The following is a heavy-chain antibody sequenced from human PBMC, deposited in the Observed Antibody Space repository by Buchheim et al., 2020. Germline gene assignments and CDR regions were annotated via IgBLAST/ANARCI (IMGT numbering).Heavy chain of an antibody. D-gene: IGHD3-3*01. J-gene: IGHJ5*01. V-gene: IGHV4-31*03. Sequence: QVQLQESGPGLVKPSQTLSLTCTVSGGSISSGGYFWSWIRQHPGKGLEWIGYIYYSGSTYYTPSLKSRVTISVDTSKNQFSLKMNSVTAADTAVYYCARVRHIAIFGGYNWFDSWGQGTL. CDR1: GGSISSGGYF. CDR3: ARVRHIAIFGGYNWFDS. CDR2: IYYSGST.